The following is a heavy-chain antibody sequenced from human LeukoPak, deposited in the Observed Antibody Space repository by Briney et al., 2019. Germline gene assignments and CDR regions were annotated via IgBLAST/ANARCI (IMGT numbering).Heavy chain of an antibody. V-gene: IGHV4-38-2*02. D-gene: IGHD2-2*01. CDR1: GYSISSGYY. Sequence: SETLSLTCTVSGYSISSGYYWGWIRQPPGKGLEWIGSIYHSGSTYYNPSLKSRVTISVDTSKNQFSLKLSSVTAADTAVYYCARAMRGDIVVVPAAMRGMDVWGKGTTVTVSS. CDR2: IYHSGST. CDR3: ARAMRGDIVVVPAAMRGMDV. J-gene: IGHJ6*03.